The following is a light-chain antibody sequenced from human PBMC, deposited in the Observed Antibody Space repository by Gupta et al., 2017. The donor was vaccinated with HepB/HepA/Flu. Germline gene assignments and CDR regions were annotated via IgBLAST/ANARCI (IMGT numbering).Light chain of an antibody. J-gene: IGKJ3*01. CDR2: HAS. V-gene: IGKV3-11*01. CDR1: ESVSTN. Sequence: IVLTQSPPTLSLSPGDRATLSCRASESVSTNLAWYQQTPGQAPRLLIYHASYRATGVPARFSASGLGTDFTFTISSLEPEDFAVYYCQQGSGWPFTCGPGTRLEIK. CDR3: QQGSGWPFT.